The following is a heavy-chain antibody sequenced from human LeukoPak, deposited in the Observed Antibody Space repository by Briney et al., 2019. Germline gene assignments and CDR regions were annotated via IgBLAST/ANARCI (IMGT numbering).Heavy chain of an antibody. Sequence: SETLSLTCTVSGGSISSGSYYWSWIRQPAGKGLEWIGRIYTSGSTNYNPSLKSRVTISVDTSKNQFSLKLSSVTAADTAVYYCARAYSGSYSSLYDAFDIWGQGTMATVSS. CDR2: IYTSGST. V-gene: IGHV4-61*02. CDR3: ARAYSGSYSSLYDAFDI. J-gene: IGHJ3*02. D-gene: IGHD1-26*01. CDR1: GGSISSGSYY.